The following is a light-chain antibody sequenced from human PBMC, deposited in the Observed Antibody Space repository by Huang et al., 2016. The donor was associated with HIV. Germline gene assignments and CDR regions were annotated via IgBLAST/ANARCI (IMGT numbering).Light chain of an antibody. J-gene: IGKJ2*01. V-gene: IGKV3-11*01. Sequence: EIVLTQSPATLSLSPGERATLSCRASQSVGGYLAWYQQKPGQAPRLLIYETSTRATGIPARFSGSGSETDFTLTISSLEPEDCAVYYCQQPGSFGQGTKVDIK. CDR3: QQPGS. CDR2: ETS. CDR1: QSVGGY.